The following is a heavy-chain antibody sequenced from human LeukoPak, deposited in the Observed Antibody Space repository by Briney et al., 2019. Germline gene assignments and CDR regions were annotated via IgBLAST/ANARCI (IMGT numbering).Heavy chain of an antibody. CDR3: ARDNPGSGWYNFDY. CDR2: INPSGGST. Sequence: ASVKVSCKASGDIFTSYYMHWVRQAPGEGLEWMGIINPSGGSTSYAQKFQGRVTMTTDTSTSTAYMELRSLRSDDTAVYYCARDNPGSGWYNFDYWGQGTLVTVSS. CDR1: GDIFTSYY. D-gene: IGHD6-19*01. J-gene: IGHJ4*02. V-gene: IGHV1-46*01.